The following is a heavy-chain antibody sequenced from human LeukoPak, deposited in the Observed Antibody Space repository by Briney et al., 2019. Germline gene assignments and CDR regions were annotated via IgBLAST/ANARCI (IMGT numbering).Heavy chain of an antibody. CDR3: ARDRDELDYFDY. D-gene: IGHD1-1*01. Sequence: QTGGSLRLSCAASGFIFSSYAMHWVRQAPGKGLEWVAVISYDGSNKYYADSVKGRFTISRDNSKNTLYLQMNSLRAEDTAVYYCARDRDELDYFDYWGQGTLVTVSS. V-gene: IGHV3-30*04. CDR2: ISYDGSNK. J-gene: IGHJ4*02. CDR1: GFIFSSYA.